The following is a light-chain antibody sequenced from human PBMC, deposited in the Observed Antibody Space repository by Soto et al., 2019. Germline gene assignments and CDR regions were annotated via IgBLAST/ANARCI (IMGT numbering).Light chain of an antibody. CDR2: RAS. J-gene: IGKJ1*01. CDR3: QHYNNWSPWT. CDR1: QSISNN. Sequence: IVMTQSPATLSGSPGERATLSCRASQSISNNLAWYQHKPGQAPRLLIYRASTRATGIPVRFSGSGSGTDFTLTISSLQSEDFAVYYCQHYNNWSPWTFGQGTKVEIK. V-gene: IGKV3-15*01.